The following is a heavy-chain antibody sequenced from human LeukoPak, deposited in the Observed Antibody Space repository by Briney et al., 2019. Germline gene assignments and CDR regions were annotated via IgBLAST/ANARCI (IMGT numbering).Heavy chain of an antibody. CDR2: INHSGST. CDR1: GGSFSGYY. V-gene: IGHV4-34*01. CDR3: ARGRRLTYYYGSGSYYNGDPFGY. J-gene: IGHJ4*02. Sequence: SETLSLTCAVYGGSFSGYYWSWIRQPPGKGLEWIGEINHSGSTNYNPSLKSRVTISVDTSKNQFSLKLSSVTAAETAVYYCARGRRLTYYYGSGSYYNGDPFGYWGQGTLVTVSS. D-gene: IGHD3-10*01.